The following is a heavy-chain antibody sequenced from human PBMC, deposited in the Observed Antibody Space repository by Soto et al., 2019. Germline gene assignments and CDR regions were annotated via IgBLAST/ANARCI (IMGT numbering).Heavy chain of an antibody. J-gene: IGHJ5*02. CDR1: GGTFSSYA. V-gene: IGHV1-69*06. CDR2: IIPIFGTA. Sequence: VASVKVSCKASGGTFSSYAISWVRQAPGQGLERMGGIIPIFGTANYAQKFQGRVTITADKSTSTAYMELSSLRSEDTAVYYCANHAVVPAAIGWFDPWGQGTLVTVSS. CDR3: ANHAVVPAAIGWFDP. D-gene: IGHD2-2*01.